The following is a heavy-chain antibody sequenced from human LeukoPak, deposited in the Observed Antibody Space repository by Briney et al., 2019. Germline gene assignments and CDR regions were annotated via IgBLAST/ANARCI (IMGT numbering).Heavy chain of an antibody. CDR1: GGSISSYY. D-gene: IGHD3-3*01. J-gene: IGHJ6*03. CDR3: ARVSPSYDFWSGSYYYYMDV. CDR2: IYYSGST. Sequence: SETLSLTCTVSGGSISSYYWSWIRQPPGKGLEWIAYIYYSGSTNYNPSLKSRVTISVDTSKNQFSLKLSSVTAADTAVYYCARVSPSYDFWSGSYYYYMDVWGKGTTVTVSS. V-gene: IGHV4-59*01.